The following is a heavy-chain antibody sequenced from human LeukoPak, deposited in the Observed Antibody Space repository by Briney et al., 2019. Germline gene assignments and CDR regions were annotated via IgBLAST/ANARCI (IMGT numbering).Heavy chain of an antibody. J-gene: IGHJ4*02. D-gene: IGHD1-26*01. CDR2: MNPNSGNT. CDR1: GYTFTSYD. V-gene: IGHV1-8*01. Sequence: ASVRVSCKASGYTFTSYDINWVRQAPGQGLEWMGWMNPNSGNTGYAQKFQGRVTMTRNTSISTAYMELSSLRSEDTAVYYCARGSWELLLGYFDYWGQGTLVTVSS. CDR3: ARGSWELLLGYFDY.